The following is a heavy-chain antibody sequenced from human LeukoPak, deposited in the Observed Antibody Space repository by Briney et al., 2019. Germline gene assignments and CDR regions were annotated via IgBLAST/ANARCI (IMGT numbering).Heavy chain of an antibody. J-gene: IGHJ6*02. V-gene: IGHV4-59*10. CDR1: GGFFTSFN. CDR2: IYTDGST. CDR3: ARDHRAVAADGYYYYGMDV. Sequence: SETLSLTCAFCGGFFTSFNCNGVRQPAGQGLEWIGRIYTDGSTSYNPSLKSRATVSVDTSVNQFSLRLTSLTAADTAMYYCARDHRAVAADGYYYYGMDVWGQGTTVTVSS. D-gene: IGHD6-13*01.